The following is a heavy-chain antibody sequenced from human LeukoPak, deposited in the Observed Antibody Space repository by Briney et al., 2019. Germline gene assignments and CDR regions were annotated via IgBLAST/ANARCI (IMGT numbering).Heavy chain of an antibody. Sequence: ASVKVSCKASGYTFTGYYMHWVRQAPGQGLERMGWINPNSGGTNYAQKFQGRVTMTGDTSISTAYMELSRLRSDDTAVYYCARIPSTSRDYWGQGTLVTVSS. V-gene: IGHV1-2*02. J-gene: IGHJ4*02. CDR1: GYTFTGYY. D-gene: IGHD2-2*01. CDR3: ARIPSTSRDY. CDR2: INPNSGGT.